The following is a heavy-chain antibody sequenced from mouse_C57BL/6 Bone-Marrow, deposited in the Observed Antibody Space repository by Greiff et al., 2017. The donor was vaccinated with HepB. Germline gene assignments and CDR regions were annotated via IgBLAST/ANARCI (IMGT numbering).Heavy chain of an antibody. Sequence: QVQLQQPGAELVKPGASVKLSCKASGYTFTSYWMHWVKQRPGQGLEWIGMIHPNSGSTNYNEKFKSKATLTVDKSSSTAYMQLSSLTSEDSAVYYCARTLLFITTVVAKAYWGQGTLVTVSA. D-gene: IGHD1-1*01. V-gene: IGHV1-64*01. J-gene: IGHJ3*01. CDR3: ARTLLFITTVVAKAY. CDR1: GYTFTSYW. CDR2: IHPNSGST.